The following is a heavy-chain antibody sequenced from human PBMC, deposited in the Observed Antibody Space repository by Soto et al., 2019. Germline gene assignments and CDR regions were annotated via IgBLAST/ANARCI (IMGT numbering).Heavy chain of an antibody. J-gene: IGHJ3*02. CDR3: AKKDGTDGYYDAFDI. D-gene: IGHD3-22*01. Sequence: GGSLRLSCAVSGFTFSNYAMSWVRQAPGKGLDWVSAISGSGASTYNADSVKGRFTISRDNSKNTLHLQMNSLRAEDTALYYCAKKDGTDGYYDAFDIWGQGTMVTVS. CDR1: GFTFSNYA. V-gene: IGHV3-23*01. CDR2: ISGSGAST.